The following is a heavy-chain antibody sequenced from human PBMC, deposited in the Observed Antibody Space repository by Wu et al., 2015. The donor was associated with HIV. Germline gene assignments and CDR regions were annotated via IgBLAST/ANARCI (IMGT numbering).Heavy chain of an antibody. CDR1: GYTFTDYY. CDR3: ARHDSITMIVVETGFDY. Sequence: QVQLVQSGAEVKKPGASVKVSCKASGYTFTDYYMHWVRQAPGQGLQWMGWINPNSGGTNYAQKLQGRVTMTTDTSTSTAYMELRSLRSDDTAVYYCARHDSITMIVVETGFDYWGQGTLVTVSS. CDR2: INPNSGGT. D-gene: IGHD3-22*01. J-gene: IGHJ4*02. V-gene: IGHV1-2*02.